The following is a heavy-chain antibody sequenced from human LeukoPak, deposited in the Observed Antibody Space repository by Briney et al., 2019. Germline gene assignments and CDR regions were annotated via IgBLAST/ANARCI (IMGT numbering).Heavy chain of an antibody. CDR2: ISWNSGSI. CDR3: AKDGEIIAAAGRYFDY. V-gene: IGHV3-9*01. CDR1: GFTFDDYA. D-gene: IGHD6-13*01. J-gene: IGHJ4*02. Sequence: GGSLRLSCAASGFTFDDYAMHWVRQAPGKGLEWVSGISWNSGSIGYADSVKGRFTISRDNAKNSLYLQMNSLRAEDTALYYCAKDGEIIAAAGRYFDYWGQGTLVTVSS.